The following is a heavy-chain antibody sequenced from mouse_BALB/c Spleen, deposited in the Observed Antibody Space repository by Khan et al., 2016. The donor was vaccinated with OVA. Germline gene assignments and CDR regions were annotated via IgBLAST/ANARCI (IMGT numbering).Heavy chain of an antibody. CDR2: ISYSGNT. CDR1: GDSITSGY. Sequence: EVQLVESGPSLVKPSQTLSLTCSVTGDSITSGYWNWIRKFPGNKLEYMGYISYSGNTYYNPSLKSRISIPRDTSKNQYYLQLNSVTTEDTATFYCACELRGFTYWGQGTLVTVSA. CDR3: ACELRGFTY. D-gene: IGHD1-1*01. V-gene: IGHV3-8*02. J-gene: IGHJ3*01.